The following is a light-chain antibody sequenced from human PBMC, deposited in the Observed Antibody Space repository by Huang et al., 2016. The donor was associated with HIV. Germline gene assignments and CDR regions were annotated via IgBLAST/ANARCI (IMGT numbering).Light chain of an antibody. Sequence: IQLTQSPSSLSASVGDRVTITCRAHQAIFSNLAWYQQKTGKAPKLLVNSTSTLRSGVPSRFSGSGSGTDFTLTISSLQPEDFATYSCQHLYTFGGGTKVEIK. CDR2: STS. V-gene: IGKV1-9*01. CDR1: QAIFSN. J-gene: IGKJ4*01. CDR3: QHLYT.